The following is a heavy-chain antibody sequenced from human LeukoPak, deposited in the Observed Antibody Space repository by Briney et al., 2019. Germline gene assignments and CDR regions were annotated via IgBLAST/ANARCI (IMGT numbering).Heavy chain of an antibody. J-gene: IGHJ4*02. D-gene: IGHD2-15*01. CDR1: GFTFSSYW. CDR2: INSDETST. CDR3: ARSRYGVVALFDY. Sequence: PGGSLRLSCAASGFTFSSYWMHWVRQAPGKGLMWVSRINSDETSTSYADSVKGRFTISRDNAKKTLYLQMYSLRAEDTAVYYCARSRYGVVALFDYWGQGTLVTVSS. V-gene: IGHV3-74*01.